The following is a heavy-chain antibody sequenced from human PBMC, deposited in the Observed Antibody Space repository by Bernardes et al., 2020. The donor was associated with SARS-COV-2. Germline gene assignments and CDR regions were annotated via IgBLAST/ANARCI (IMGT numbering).Heavy chain of an antibody. CDR1: GYTFSSYG. J-gene: IGHJ5*02. Sequence: AALKGSCKASGYTFSSYGISWVRQAPGQGLEWMGWISGYNGDTNYDQKFQDRLTMTTDTSTTTAYMELRSLTSDDTAVYYCATVVGYSYGGGWFDPWGQGTLVTVSS. D-gene: IGHD5-18*01. V-gene: IGHV1-18*01. CDR2: ISGYNGDT. CDR3: ATVVGYSYGGGWFDP.